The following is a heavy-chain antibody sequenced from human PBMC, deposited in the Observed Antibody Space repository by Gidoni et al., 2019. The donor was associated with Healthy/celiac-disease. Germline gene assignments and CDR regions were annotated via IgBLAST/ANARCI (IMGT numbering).Heavy chain of an antibody. Sequence: QVQLVQSGAEVKKPGSSLKVSCTASGGPFSSYAISGVRQAPGQGLEWMGGIIPIFGTANYAQKFQGRVTITADESTSTAYMELSSLRSEDTAVYYCAREFRSGSYSPGWFDPWGQGTLVTVSS. D-gene: IGHD3-10*01. J-gene: IGHJ5*02. CDR1: GGPFSSYA. CDR3: AREFRSGSYSPGWFDP. V-gene: IGHV1-69*01. CDR2: IIPIFGTA.